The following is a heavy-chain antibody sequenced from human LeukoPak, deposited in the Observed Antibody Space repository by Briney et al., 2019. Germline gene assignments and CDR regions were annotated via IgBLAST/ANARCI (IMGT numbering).Heavy chain of an antibody. D-gene: IGHD3-9*01. J-gene: IGHJ4*02. CDR1: GYTFTSYG. CDR2: INPHSGGT. V-gene: IGHV1-2*02. Sequence: ASVKVSCKASGYTFTSYGISWVRQAPGQGLEWMGWINPHSGGTNYAQNFQDRVTMTGDTSISTAYMELSRLRSDDTAIYYCARGGDNYDILTQWGQGTLVTVSS. CDR3: ARGGDNYDILTQ.